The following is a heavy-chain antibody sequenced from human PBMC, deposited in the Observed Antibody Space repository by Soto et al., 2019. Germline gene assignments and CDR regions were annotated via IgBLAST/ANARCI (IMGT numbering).Heavy chain of an antibody. CDR1: GYTFTSYG. V-gene: IGHV1-18*01. D-gene: IGHD2-8*02. CDR2: ISAYNYNT. Sequence: QVQLVQSGAEVKKPGASVKVSCKASGYTFTSYGISWVRQAPGQGLEWMGWISAYNYNTNYAQKLQGRVTMTTYTFTSTAYMEVRSLRSDDTAVYYCARAGGRNFYYGMDVWGQGTTVTVSS. J-gene: IGHJ6*02. CDR3: ARAGGRNFYYGMDV.